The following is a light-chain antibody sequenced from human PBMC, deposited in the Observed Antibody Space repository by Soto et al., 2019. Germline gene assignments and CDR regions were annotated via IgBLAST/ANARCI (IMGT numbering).Light chain of an antibody. CDR2: GAS. Sequence: EIVMTQSPATLSVSPGERATLSCRASQTIVNNLAWYQQKPGQAPRLLIYGASTRATGVPARFSGSGSGTEFTLSISSLQSEDFADSYCQQYNNWPPATFGQGTKVEIK. CDR1: QTIVNN. J-gene: IGKJ1*01. V-gene: IGKV3-15*01. CDR3: QQYNNWPPAT.